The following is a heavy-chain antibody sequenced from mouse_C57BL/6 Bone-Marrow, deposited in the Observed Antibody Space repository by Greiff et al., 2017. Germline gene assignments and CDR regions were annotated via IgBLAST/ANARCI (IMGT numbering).Heavy chain of an antibody. CDR3: AGWIYDFDY. V-gene: IGHV1-54*01. Sequence: VQLQQSGAELVRPGTSVKVSCKASGYAFTSYLIEWVKQRPGQGLEWIGVINPGSGSTNYNEKFKGKATLAEDKSSSTAYMQLSSLTSEDSAVYFCAGWIYDFDYWGQGTALTVSS. J-gene: IGHJ2*01. CDR1: GYAFTSYL. D-gene: IGHD2-12*01. CDR2: INPGSGST.